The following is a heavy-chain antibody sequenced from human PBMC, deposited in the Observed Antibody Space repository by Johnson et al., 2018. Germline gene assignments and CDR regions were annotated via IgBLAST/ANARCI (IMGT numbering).Heavy chain of an antibody. CDR3: AKDWEVAAVDTGGYFHH. J-gene: IGHJ1*01. V-gene: IGHV3-30*18. CDR2: ISYDGSNK. CDR1: GFTFSAYG. Sequence: QVQLVESGGGVVQPGRSLRLSCAASGFTFSAYGMHWVRQAPGKGLEWVAVISYDGSNKYYADSVKGRFTISRDNSKNTLYLQMNSLRAEDTAVYYCAKDWEVAAVDTGGYFHHGGQGTLVTVSS. D-gene: IGHD6-13*01.